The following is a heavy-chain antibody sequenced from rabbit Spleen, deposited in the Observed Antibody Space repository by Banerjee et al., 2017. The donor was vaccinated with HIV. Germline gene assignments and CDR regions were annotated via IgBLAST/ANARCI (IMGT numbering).Heavy chain of an antibody. CDR3: ARDLVGVIGWNFYL. D-gene: IGHD5-1*01. CDR1: GFDFSNYG. CDR2: IEPIFGNT. J-gene: IGHJ4*01. V-gene: IGHV1S43*01. Sequence: QSLEESGGGLVKPGGTLTLTCTASGFDFSNYGVSWVRQAPGKGLEWIGYIEPIFGNTYYANWVNGRFTISSHNAQNTLYLQLSSLTAADTATYFCARDLVGVIGWNFYLWGPGTLVTVS.